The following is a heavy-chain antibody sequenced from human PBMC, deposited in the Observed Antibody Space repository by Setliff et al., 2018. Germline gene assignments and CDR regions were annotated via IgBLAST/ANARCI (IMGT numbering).Heavy chain of an antibody. CDR3: ARGPQGGSGWYKFDY. CDR1: SGSFSEYY. Sequence: SEPLSLTCAVYSGSFSEYYWSWIRQSPGKEWEWIGEVNHSGKTSYNPSLKSRVTISIDTSKKQFSMELASLTVADTAVYYCARGPQGGSGWYKFDYWGQGTLVTVSS. D-gene: IGHD6-19*01. J-gene: IGHJ4*02. V-gene: IGHV4-34*01. CDR2: VNHSGKT.